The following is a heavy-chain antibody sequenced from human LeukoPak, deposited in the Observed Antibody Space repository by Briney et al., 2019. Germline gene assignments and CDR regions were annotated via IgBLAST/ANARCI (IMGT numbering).Heavy chain of an antibody. D-gene: IGHD5-18*01. CDR2: ISYDGSNK. CDR1: GFTFSSYA. V-gene: IGHV3-30-3*01. CDR3: ARDPGYSYGLPSY. Sequence: GRSLRLSCAASGFTFSSYAMHWVRQAPGKGLEWVAVISYDGSNKYYADSVKGRFTISRDNSKNTLYLQMNSLRAEDTAVYYCARDPGYSYGLPSYWGQGTLVTVPS. J-gene: IGHJ4*02.